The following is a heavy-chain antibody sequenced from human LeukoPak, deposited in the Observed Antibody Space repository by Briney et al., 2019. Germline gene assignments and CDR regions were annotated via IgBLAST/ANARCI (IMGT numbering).Heavy chain of an antibody. Sequence: PGGSLRLSCAASGFTFSSYGMHWVRQAPGKGLEWVAFIRYDGSNKYYADSVKGRFTISRDNSKNTLYLQMNSLRAEDTAVYHCAKDLRSYYYGSGTTNGDFDYWGQGTLVTVSS. V-gene: IGHV3-30*02. D-gene: IGHD3-10*01. J-gene: IGHJ4*02. CDR1: GFTFSSYG. CDR3: AKDLRSYYYGSGTTNGDFDY. CDR2: IRYDGSNK.